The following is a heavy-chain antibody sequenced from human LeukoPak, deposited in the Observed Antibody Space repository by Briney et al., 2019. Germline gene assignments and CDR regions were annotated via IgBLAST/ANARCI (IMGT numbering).Heavy chain of an antibody. CDR2: IYYSGST. D-gene: IGHD5-12*01. CDR3: ARRGDSGLEVDY. CDR1: GGSISSYY. V-gene: IGHV4-59*01. Sequence: KPSETLSLTCTVSGGSISSYYWSWIRQPPGKGLEWIGYIYYSGSTNYNPSLKSRVTISVDTSKNQFSLKLSSVTAADTAVYYCARRGDSGLEVDYWGQGTLVTVSS. J-gene: IGHJ4*02.